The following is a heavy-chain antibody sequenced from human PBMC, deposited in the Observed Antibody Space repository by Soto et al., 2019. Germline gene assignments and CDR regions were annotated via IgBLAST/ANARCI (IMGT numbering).Heavy chain of an antibody. CDR2: ISNSGGNT. J-gene: IGHJ4*02. Sequence: EVQLLESGGGLVQPGGSLRLSCAASGFTFSSYGMSWLRQARGQGLEYVSAISNSGGNTYYADSVKGRFTISRDNSKNTLYLQMNNLRVEDTALYYCAKEMGPRKPFDYWGQGTLVTVSS. V-gene: IGHV3-23*01. D-gene: IGHD1-26*01. CDR3: AKEMGPRKPFDY. CDR1: GFTFSSYG.